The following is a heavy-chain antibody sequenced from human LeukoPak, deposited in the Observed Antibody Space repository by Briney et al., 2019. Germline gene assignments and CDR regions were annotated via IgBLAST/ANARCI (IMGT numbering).Heavy chain of an antibody. CDR2: IYSGGST. CDR1: GFTVSSNY. D-gene: IGHD2-21*02. V-gene: IGHV3-53*01. CDR3: ARDKGWVTYD. J-gene: IGHJ4*02. Sequence: GGSLRLSCAASGFTVSSNYMSWVRQAPGKGLEWVSVIYSGGSTYYADSMKGRFTISRDNSKSTLYLQMNSLRAEDTAVYYCARDKGWVTYDWGQGTLVTVSS.